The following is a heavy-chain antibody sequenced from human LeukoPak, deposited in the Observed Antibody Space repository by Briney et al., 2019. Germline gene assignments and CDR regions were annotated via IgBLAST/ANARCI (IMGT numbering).Heavy chain of an antibody. CDR2: IHYNGGT. J-gene: IGHJ6*03. Sequence: SETLSLTCTVSGGSISSSSYYWGWIRQPPGKGLEWIGYIHYNGGTNYNPSLTSRVTVSLDTSKNQFSLSLSSVSAADTATYYCARAPYYYYMDVWGKGTTVTVSS. CDR1: GGSISSSSYY. V-gene: IGHV4-61*05. CDR3: ARAPYYYYMDV.